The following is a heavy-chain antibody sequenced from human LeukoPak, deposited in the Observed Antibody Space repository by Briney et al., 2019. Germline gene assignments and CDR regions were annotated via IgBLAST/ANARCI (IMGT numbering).Heavy chain of an antibody. V-gene: IGHV4-61*01. CDR2: MYCDGTS. CDR1: GRPHSRGCYY. CDR3: ARGRDNYGSGDS. D-gene: IGHD3-10*01. J-gene: IGHJ4*02. Sequence: HSDTLSLTCTVSGRPHSRGCYYCNWIRQPPGKGLECLGSMYCDGTSKYKPSLRSRVTISIASSKNQFSLRLSSVTAADTAVYYCARGRDNYGSGDSWGQGILVTVSS.